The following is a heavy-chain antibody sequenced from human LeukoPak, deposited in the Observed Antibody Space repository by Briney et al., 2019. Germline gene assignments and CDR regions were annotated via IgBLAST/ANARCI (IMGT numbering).Heavy chain of an antibody. Sequence: GGFLRLSCAASGFTFSTYSMSWVRQAPGKGLEWVSYISSSSSTIYYADSVKGRFTISRDNAKNSLYLQMTSLRADDTAVYYCASRYQYSSDYWGQGTLVSVSS. V-gene: IGHV3-48*01. J-gene: IGHJ4*02. CDR1: GFTFSTYS. D-gene: IGHD6-25*01. CDR2: ISSSSSTI. CDR3: ASRYQYSSDY.